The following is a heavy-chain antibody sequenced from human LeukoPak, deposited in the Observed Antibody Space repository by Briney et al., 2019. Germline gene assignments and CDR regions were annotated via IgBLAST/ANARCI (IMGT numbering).Heavy chain of an antibody. D-gene: IGHD4-23*01. Sequence: PSETLSLTCTVSGLSFSIYYRSWVRQPPGKGLEWIGDINYSGGTNYNPPPKSRVTISVDTSKNQFSLKLSSVTAADTAVYYCARDPAVYGGNPLDAFDIWGQGTMVTVSS. CDR1: GLSFSIYY. CDR2: INYSGGT. V-gene: IGHV4-59*01. CDR3: ARDPAVYGGNPLDAFDI. J-gene: IGHJ3*02.